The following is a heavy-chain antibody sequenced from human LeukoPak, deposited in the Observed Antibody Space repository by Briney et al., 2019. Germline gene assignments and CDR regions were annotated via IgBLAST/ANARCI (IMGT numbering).Heavy chain of an antibody. J-gene: IGHJ4*02. V-gene: IGHV3-23*01. CDR3: VREDTPATANY. Sequence: GGSLRLSCAASGFTFTNAWMNWVRQTPGKGLEWVSAISGGGDITYYADSVTGRFTISRDNSKDTLFLQMHSLRPGDTAVYYCVREDTPATANYWGQGTLVTISS. D-gene: IGHD2-21*02. CDR2: ISGGGDIT. CDR1: GFTFTNAW.